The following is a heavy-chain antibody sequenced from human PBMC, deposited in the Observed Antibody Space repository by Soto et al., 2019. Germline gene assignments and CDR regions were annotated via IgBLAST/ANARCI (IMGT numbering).Heavy chain of an antibody. Sequence: GGSLRLSCAASGFTFSSYAMSWVRQAPGKGLEWVSAISGSGGSTYYADSVKGRFTISRDNSKNTLYLQMNSLRAEDTAVYYCARYPPDQWLVLYYFDYWGQGTLVTVSS. CDR3: ARYPPDQWLVLYYFDY. J-gene: IGHJ4*02. D-gene: IGHD6-19*01. CDR1: GFTFSSYA. V-gene: IGHV3-23*01. CDR2: ISGSGGST.